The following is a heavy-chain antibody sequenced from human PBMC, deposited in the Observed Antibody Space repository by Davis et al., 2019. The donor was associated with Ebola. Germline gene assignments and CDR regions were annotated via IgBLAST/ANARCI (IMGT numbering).Heavy chain of an antibody. D-gene: IGHD2-21*02. CDR3: AGDLRAYCGGDCRHPVGNI. Sequence: GESLKISCAASGFTFSTYGMHWVRQSPGKGLEWVAFIRYDGTNKEYADSMKGRFTISRDNSKNTLFLQMDSLRAEDTAVYHCAGDLRAYCGGDCRHPVGNIWGQGTMVTVSS. J-gene: IGHJ3*02. CDR1: GFTFSTYG. V-gene: IGHV3-30*02. CDR2: IRYDGTNK.